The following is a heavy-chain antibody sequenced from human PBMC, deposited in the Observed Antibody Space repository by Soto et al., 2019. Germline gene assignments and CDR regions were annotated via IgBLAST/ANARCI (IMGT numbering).Heavy chain of an antibody. V-gene: IGHV4-59*08. D-gene: IGHD1-1*01. CDR1: SGPTSSHN. J-gene: IGHJ6*02. Sequence: QVQLQQSGPGLVKPSETLSLTCSVSSGPTSSHNWGWIRQTPGRGLEWIGYVYSTGGTSYNPSLNGXVSXSADTSTNHISLTLTSVTAADTAVYYCVRQGIGNLHGLVDVWGQGTTVRVSS. CDR3: VRQGIGNLHGLVDV. CDR2: VYSTGGT.